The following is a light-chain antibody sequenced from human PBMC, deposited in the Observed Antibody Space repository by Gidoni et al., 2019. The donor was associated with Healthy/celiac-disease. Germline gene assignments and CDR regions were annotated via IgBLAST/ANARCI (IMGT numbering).Light chain of an antibody. V-gene: IGKV3-15*01. Sequence: EIVMTQSPATLSVSQGERATLSCRASQSVSSNLAWYQQKPGQAPRLRIYGASTRATGIPARFSGSGSGTEFTLTISSLQSEDFAVYYGQQYNNWPPYTFGQGTKLEIK. CDR1: QSVSSN. J-gene: IGKJ2*01. CDR3: QQYNNWPPYT. CDR2: GAS.